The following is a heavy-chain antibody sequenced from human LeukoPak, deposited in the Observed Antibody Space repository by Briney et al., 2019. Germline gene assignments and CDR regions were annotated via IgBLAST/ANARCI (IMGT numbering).Heavy chain of an antibody. Sequence: PSETLSLTCAVYGGSFSGYYWSWIRQPPGKGLEWIGEINHSGSTNYNPSLKSRVTISVDTSKNQFSLKLSSVTAADTAVYYCARGRGVTGTTSLWIYYYYCMDVWGKGTTVTVSS. J-gene: IGHJ6*03. V-gene: IGHV4-34*01. D-gene: IGHD1-7*01. CDR2: INHSGST. CDR3: ARGRGVTGTTSLWIYYYYCMDV. CDR1: GGSFSGYY.